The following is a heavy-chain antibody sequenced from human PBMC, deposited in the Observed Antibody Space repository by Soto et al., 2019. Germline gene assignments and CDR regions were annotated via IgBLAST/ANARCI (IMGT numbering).Heavy chain of an antibody. V-gene: IGHV1-2*04. CDR3: ARRTGDYGTNWYFDL. CDR1: GYTFTGYY. CDR2: INPNSGGT. D-gene: IGHD7-27*01. J-gene: IGHJ2*01. Sequence: QVRLVQSGAEVKKPGASVKVSCKASGYTFTGYYMHWVRQAPGQGLEWMGWINPNSGGTNYAQKFQGWVTMTRDTSISTAYMELSRLRSDDTAVYYCARRTGDYGTNWYFDLWGRGTLVTVSS.